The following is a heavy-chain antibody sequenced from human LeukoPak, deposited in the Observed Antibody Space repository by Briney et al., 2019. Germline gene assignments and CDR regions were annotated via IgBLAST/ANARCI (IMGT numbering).Heavy chain of an antibody. Sequence: SETLSLTCTVSGGSISSGSYYWSWIRQPAGKGLEWIGRIYTSGSTNYNPSLKSRVTISVDTSKNQFSLKLSSVTAADTAVYHCARGTAARPQYYFDYWGQGTLVTVSS. CDR3: ARGTAARPQYYFDY. J-gene: IGHJ4*02. CDR1: GGSISSGSYY. V-gene: IGHV4-61*02. CDR2: IYTSGST. D-gene: IGHD6-6*01.